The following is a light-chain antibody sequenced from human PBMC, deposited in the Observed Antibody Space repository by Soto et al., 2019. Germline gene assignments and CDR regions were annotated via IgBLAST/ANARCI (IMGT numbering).Light chain of an antibody. CDR2: DAS. CDR1: QAISSW. CDR3: QQAYSFTIT. Sequence: DIQMTQSPFSVSASVGDRVTIICRASQAISSWLAWYQQKPGKAPRLLISDASSLQSGVPSRFSGSGSGTDFTLTINSLQTDDFATYYCQQAYSFTITFGQGTKLDIK. J-gene: IGKJ5*01. V-gene: IGKV1-12*01.